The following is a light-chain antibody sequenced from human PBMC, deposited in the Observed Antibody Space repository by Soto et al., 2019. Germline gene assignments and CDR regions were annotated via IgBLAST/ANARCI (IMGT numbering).Light chain of an antibody. V-gene: IGLV2-14*01. CDR2: EVS. Sequence: QSALTQPASVSGSPGQSITISCTGTNSDVGGYDYVSWYQQHPGKAPKLMIYEVSHRPSGVSNRFSGSRSGNTASLTISGLQAEDEADYCCSSYTSSTTLGVFGGGTKVTVL. CDR3: SSYTSSTTLGV. CDR1: NSDVGGYDY. J-gene: IGLJ3*02.